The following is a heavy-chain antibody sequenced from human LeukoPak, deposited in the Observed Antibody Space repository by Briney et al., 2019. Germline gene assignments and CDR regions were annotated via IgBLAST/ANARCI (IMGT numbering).Heavy chain of an antibody. D-gene: IGHD6-6*01. CDR1: GFTFSNYW. V-gene: IGHV3-74*01. CDR3: TRWYSGSSARYFDY. Sequence: GGSLRLSCAASGFTFSNYWMHWLRQVPGKGLVWVSRNNRDGSTTSYADSVKGRFTISRDNAKNTLHLQMDSLRAEDTAVYYCTRWYSGSSARYFDYWGQGTLVTVSS. J-gene: IGHJ4*02. CDR2: NNRDGSTT.